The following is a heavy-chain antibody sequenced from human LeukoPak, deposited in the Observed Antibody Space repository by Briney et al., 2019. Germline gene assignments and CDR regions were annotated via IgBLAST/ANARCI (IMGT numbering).Heavy chain of an antibody. V-gene: IGHV3-30*18. CDR3: AKDRTMVRGDYYYYYGMDV. CDR2: ISYDGSNK. CDR1: GFTFSSYG. D-gene: IGHD3-10*01. J-gene: IGHJ6*02. Sequence: GRSLRLSCAASGFTFSSYGMHWVRQAPGKGMEWVAVISYDGSNKYYADSVKGRFTISRDNSKNTLYLQMNSLRAEDTAVYYCAKDRTMVRGDYYYYYGMDVWGQGTTVTVSS.